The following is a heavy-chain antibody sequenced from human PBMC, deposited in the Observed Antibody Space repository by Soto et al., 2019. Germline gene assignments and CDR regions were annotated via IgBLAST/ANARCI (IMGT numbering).Heavy chain of an antibody. V-gene: IGHV3-48*02. CDR2: ISSSSSTI. Sequence: LRLSCAASGFTFSSYSMNWVRQAPGKGLEWVSYISSSSSTIYYADSVKGRFTISRDNAKNSLYLQMNSLRDEDTAVYYCARVAGTYYYYGMDVWGQGTTVTVSS. D-gene: IGHD6-19*01. CDR1: GFTFSSYS. CDR3: ARVAGTYYYYGMDV. J-gene: IGHJ6*02.